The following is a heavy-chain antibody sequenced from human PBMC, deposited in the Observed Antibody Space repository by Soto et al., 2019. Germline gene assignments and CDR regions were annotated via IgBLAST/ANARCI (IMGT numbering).Heavy chain of an antibody. CDR2: IKSKTDGGTT. Sequence: GGSLRLSCAASGFTFSNAWMNWVRQAPGKGLEWVGRIKSKTDGGTTDYAAPVKGRFTISRDDSKNTLYLQMNSLKTGDTAVYYCTTDLPYYDSSGYWSSQSSQPDYWGQGTLVTVS. CDR3: TTDLPYYDSSGYWSSQSSQPDY. V-gene: IGHV3-15*07. J-gene: IGHJ4*02. CDR1: GFTFSNAW. D-gene: IGHD3-22*01.